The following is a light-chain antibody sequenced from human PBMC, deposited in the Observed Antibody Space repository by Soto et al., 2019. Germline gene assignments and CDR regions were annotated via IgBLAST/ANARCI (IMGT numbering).Light chain of an antibody. V-gene: IGKV2-28*01. CDR3: MQTLQSPWT. J-gene: IGKJ1*01. Sequence: DIVMTQSPLSLPVTPGEPASISCRSSQSLLHSNGYNYLDWYLQKPGQSPQLLICMGSNRASGVPDRFSGSGSGTDFTLTISRVEAEDFGIYYCMQTLQSPWTFGQGTKVAIK. CDR2: MGS. CDR1: QSLLHSNGYNY.